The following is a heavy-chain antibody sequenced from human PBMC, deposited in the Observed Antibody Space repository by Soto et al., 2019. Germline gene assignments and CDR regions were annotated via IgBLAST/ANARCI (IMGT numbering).Heavy chain of an antibody. D-gene: IGHD1-26*01. CDR2: ISGTGGRT. Sequence: EVQLLESGGTLVPPGGSLRLSCAASGFTFTSQAMSWVCQAPGKGLEWVSGISGTGGRTYYANSVKGRFTISRDNSKNTLYLQMNSLRDEDTAVYYCAKDIEGRGVSGNFDYWGQGTLVTVSS. CDR3: AKDIEGRGVSGNFDY. CDR1: GFTFTSQA. V-gene: IGHV3-23*01. J-gene: IGHJ4*02.